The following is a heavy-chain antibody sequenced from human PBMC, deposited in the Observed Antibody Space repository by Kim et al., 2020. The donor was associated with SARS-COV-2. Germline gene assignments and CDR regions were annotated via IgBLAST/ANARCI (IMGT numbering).Heavy chain of an antibody. Sequence: NTKCSQQFQGRVTFTRATSANTAYMGLSSLGSEDTAVYYCARDLFHTGFDYWGQGTLVAVSS. CDR2: NT. D-gene: IGHD2-8*02. J-gene: IGHJ4*02. V-gene: IGHV1-3*01. CDR3: ARDLFHTGFDY.